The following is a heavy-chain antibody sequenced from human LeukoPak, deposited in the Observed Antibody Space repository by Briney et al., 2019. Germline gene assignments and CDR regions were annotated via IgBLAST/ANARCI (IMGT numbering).Heavy chain of an antibody. CDR3: ARQLGATILNWFDP. CDR1: GGSFSGYY. V-gene: IGHV4-34*01. D-gene: IGHD5-12*01. J-gene: IGHJ5*02. Sequence: SETLSLTCAVYGGSFSGYYWSWIRQPPGKGLEWIGEINHSGSTNYNPSPKSRVTISVDTSKNQFSLKLSSVTAADTAVYYCARQLGATILNWFDPWGQGTLVTVSS. CDR2: INHSGST.